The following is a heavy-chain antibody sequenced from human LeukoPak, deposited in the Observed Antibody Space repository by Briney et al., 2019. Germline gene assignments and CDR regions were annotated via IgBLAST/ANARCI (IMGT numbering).Heavy chain of an antibody. V-gene: IGHV1-2*02. D-gene: IGHD2-8*01. CDR2: INPNSGAT. CDR1: GYTFTAYY. Sequence: ASVKVSCKASGYTFTAYYMHWVRQAPGQGLEWMGWINPNSGATNYAQNFQGRVSMTADTSISTAYLDLSRLRSDDSAVYYCARDPIVQAGYYYGMDVWGQGTTVTVSS. J-gene: IGHJ6*02. CDR3: ARDPIVQAGYYYGMDV.